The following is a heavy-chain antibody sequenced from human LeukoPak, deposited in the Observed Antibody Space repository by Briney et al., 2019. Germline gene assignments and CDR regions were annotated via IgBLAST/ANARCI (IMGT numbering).Heavy chain of an antibody. V-gene: IGHV3-66*01. D-gene: IGHD2-21*02. CDR2: IYSGGST. CDR3: AGAYCGGDCYSGRTFDI. CDR1: EFSVGSNY. Sequence: GGSLRLSCAASEFSVGSNYMTWVRQAPGKGLEWVSLIYSGGSTYYADSVKGRFTISRDNSKNTLYLQMNSLRAEDTAVYYCAGAYCGGDCYSGRTFDIWGQGTMVTVSS. J-gene: IGHJ3*02.